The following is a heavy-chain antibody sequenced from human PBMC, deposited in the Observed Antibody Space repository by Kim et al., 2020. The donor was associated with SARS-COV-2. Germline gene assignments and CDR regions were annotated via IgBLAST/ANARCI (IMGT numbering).Heavy chain of an antibody. D-gene: IGHD6-13*01. CDR2: GTT. Sequence: GTTDYAAHVKGRFTISRDDSKNTLYLQMNSLKTEDTAVYYCTTAAAAGDYWGQGTLVTVSS. V-gene: IGHV3-15*01. CDR3: TTAAAAGDY. J-gene: IGHJ4*02.